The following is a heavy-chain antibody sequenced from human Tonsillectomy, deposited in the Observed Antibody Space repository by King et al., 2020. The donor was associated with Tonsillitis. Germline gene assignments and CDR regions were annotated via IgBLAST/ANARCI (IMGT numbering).Heavy chain of an antibody. Sequence: EVQLVESGAEVKKPEESLKISCKGSGYSFTNYWIGWVRQMPGKGLEWMGIIYLGDSDTRYSPSFQGQVTISADKSINTAYLQWSRLKASDTAMYYCARRGQPWFGEFLYAAFDIWGQGTVVTVSS. CDR1: GYSFTNYW. V-gene: IGHV5-51*01. D-gene: IGHD3-10*01. CDR3: ARRGQPWFGEFLYAAFDI. CDR2: IYLGDSDT. J-gene: IGHJ3*02.